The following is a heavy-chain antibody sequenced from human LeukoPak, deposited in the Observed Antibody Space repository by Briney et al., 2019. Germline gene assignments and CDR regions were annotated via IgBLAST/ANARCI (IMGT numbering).Heavy chain of an antibody. Sequence: GGSLRLSCAASGFTFSSYAMSWVRQAPGKGLEWVSAISGSGGSTYYADSVKGRFTISRDNSKNTLYLQMNSLRAEDTAVYYCAKDPDRYSNYDPFDYWGQGTLVTVSS. D-gene: IGHD4-11*01. CDR2: ISGSGGST. CDR3: AKDPDRYSNYDPFDY. V-gene: IGHV3-23*01. J-gene: IGHJ4*02. CDR1: GFTFSSYA.